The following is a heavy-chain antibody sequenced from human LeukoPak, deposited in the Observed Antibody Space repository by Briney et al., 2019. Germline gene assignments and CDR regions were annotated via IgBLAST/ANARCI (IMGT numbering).Heavy chain of an antibody. CDR2: IYHSGST. D-gene: IGHD4-17*01. CDR1: GGSFSGYY. J-gene: IGHJ5*02. CDR3: ARGGDYGDGNWFDP. Sequence: SETLSLTCAVYGGSFSGYYWSWIRQPPGKGLEWIGEIYHSGSTNYNPSLKSRVTISVDKSKNQFSLNMRSVTAADTAVYYCARGGDYGDGNWFDPWGQGTLVTVSS. V-gene: IGHV4-34*01.